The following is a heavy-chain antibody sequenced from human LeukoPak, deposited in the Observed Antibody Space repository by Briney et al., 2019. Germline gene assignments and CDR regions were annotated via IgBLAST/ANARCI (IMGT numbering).Heavy chain of an antibody. CDR3: AKDRLIDVLLWFGPSCDFGY. CDR1: GFTFSRYW. V-gene: IGHV3-74*01. CDR2: INSDGRST. J-gene: IGHJ4*02. Sequence: GGSLRLSCVASGFTFSRYWMHWVRQAPGKGLVWVSRINSDGRSTNYADSVKGRFTISRDNSKNTLYLQMNSLRAEDTAVYYCAKDRLIDVLLWFGPSCDFGYWGQGTLVTVSS. D-gene: IGHD3-10*01.